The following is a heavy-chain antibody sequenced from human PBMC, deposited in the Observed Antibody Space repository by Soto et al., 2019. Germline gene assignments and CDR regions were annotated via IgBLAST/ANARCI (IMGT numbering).Heavy chain of an antibody. Sequence: GGSLRLSCAASGFTFNSYGIHWVRQAPGKGLEWVAIISYDGSNKYYADSVKGRFTISRDNAKNSLYLQMNSLRAEDTAVYYCARDQDCSGGSCPAPDYWGQGTLVTVSS. CDR1: GFTFNSYG. CDR2: ISYDGSNK. D-gene: IGHD2-15*01. V-gene: IGHV3-30*03. CDR3: ARDQDCSGGSCPAPDY. J-gene: IGHJ4*02.